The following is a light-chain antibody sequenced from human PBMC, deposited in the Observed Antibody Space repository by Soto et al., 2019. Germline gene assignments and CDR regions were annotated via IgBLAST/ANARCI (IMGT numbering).Light chain of an antibody. Sequence: EVLMTQSPATLSLSPGESSTLSRRASQSVSTNLAWYQQKPGQAPRLLIYAASTRATGIPARFSGSGSGTEFTLTISSLLSEDFEVYYCQQYNDWSPITFGPGTRLEIK. CDR3: QQYNDWSPIT. V-gene: IGKV3-15*01. J-gene: IGKJ5*01. CDR1: QSVSTN. CDR2: AAS.